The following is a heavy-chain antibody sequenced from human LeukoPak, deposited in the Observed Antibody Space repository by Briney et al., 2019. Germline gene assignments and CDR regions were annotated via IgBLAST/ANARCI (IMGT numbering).Heavy chain of an antibody. CDR1: GFTFSSYS. V-gene: IGHV3-21*01. CDR2: ISSSSSYI. Sequence: GGSLRLSCAASGFTFSSYSMNWVRQAPGKGLEWVSSISSSSSYIYYADSVKGRFTISRDNAKNSLHLQMNSLRAEDTAVYYCARYPYGDYAGRYAFDIWGQGTMVTVSS. D-gene: IGHD4-17*01. CDR3: ARYPYGDYAGRYAFDI. J-gene: IGHJ3*02.